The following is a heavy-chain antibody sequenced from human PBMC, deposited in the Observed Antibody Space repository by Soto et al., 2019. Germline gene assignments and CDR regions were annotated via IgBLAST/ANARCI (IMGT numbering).Heavy chain of an antibody. J-gene: IGHJ4*02. D-gene: IGHD1-1*01. V-gene: IGHV3-30-3*01. CDR2: ISYDGSNK. Sequence: GSLRLSCAASGFTFSSYAMHWVRQAPGKGLEWVAVISYDGSNKYYADSVKGRFTISRDNSKNTLYLQMNSLRAEDTAVYYCARDRYFGTGTSDGSYFDYWGQGTLVTVSS. CDR3: ARDRYFGTGTSDGSYFDY. CDR1: GFTFSSYA.